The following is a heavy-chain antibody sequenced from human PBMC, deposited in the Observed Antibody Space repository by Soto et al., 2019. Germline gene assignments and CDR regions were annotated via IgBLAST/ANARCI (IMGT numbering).Heavy chain of an antibody. CDR1: GFTFSSYG. V-gene: IGHV3-33*01. CDR2: IWYDGSNK. D-gene: IGHD1-20*01. Sequence: GGSLRLSCAASGFTFSSYGMHWVRQAPGKGLEWVAVIWYDGSNKYYADSVKGRFTISRDNSKNTLYLQMNSLRAEDTAVYYCARDCRLTGTPQNLDYWGQGTLVTVSS. J-gene: IGHJ4*02. CDR3: ARDCRLTGTPQNLDY.